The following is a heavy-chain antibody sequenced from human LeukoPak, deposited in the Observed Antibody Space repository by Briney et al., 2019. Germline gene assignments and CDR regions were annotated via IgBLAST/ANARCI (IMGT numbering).Heavy chain of an antibody. CDR3: ARDEWFCSSTSCYTDY. V-gene: IGHV3-7*01. J-gene: IGHJ4*02. Sequence: PGGSLRLSCAASGFTFSSYAMSWVRQAPGKGLEWVANIKQDGSEKYYVDSVKGRFTISRDNAKNSLYLQMNSLRAEDTAVYYCARDEWFCSSTSCYTDYWGQGTLVTVSS. CDR2: IKQDGSEK. CDR1: GFTFSSYA. D-gene: IGHD2-2*02.